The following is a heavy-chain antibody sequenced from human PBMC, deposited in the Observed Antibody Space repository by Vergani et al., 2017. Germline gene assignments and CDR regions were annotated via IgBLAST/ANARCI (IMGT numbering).Heavy chain of an antibody. D-gene: IGHD6-13*01. CDR3: AKVIAPIAAAGIYYYYGMDV. V-gene: IGHV3-9*01. J-gene: IGHJ6*02. CDR1: GFTFDDYA. CDR2: ISWNSGSI. Sequence: EVQLVESGGGLVQPGRSLRLSCAASGFTFDDYAMHWVRQAPGKGLEWVSGISWNSGSIGYADSVKGRFTISRDNAKNSQYLQMNSLRAEDTALYYCAKVIAPIAAAGIYYYYGMDVWGQGTTVTVSS.